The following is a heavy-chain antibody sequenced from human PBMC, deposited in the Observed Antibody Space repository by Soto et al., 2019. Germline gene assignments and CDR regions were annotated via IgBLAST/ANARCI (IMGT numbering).Heavy chain of an antibody. V-gene: IGHV1-18*01. CDR3: ARSYCSSTSCYPPGDYYYYMDV. CDR2: ISAYNGNT. CDR1: GYTFTSYG. D-gene: IGHD2-2*01. J-gene: IGHJ6*03. Sequence: QVQLVQSGAEVKMPGASVKVSCKASGYTFTSYGISWVRQAPGQGLEWMGWISAYNGNTNYAQKLQGRVTMTTDTSTSTAYMELRSLRSDDTAVYYCARSYCSSTSCYPPGDYYYYMDVWGKGTTVTVSS.